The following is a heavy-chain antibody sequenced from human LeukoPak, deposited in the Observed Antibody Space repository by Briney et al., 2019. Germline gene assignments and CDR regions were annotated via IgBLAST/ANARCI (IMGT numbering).Heavy chain of an antibody. Sequence: ASVKVSCKASGYTFTSYDINWVRQATGQGLEWMGWMNPNSGNTGYAQKFQGRVTITRNTSISTAYMELSSLRSEDTAVYYCARVIAVAGIVSPYYYYYMDIWGKGTTVTISS. D-gene: IGHD6-19*01. CDR2: MNPNSGNT. V-gene: IGHV1-8*03. CDR3: ARVIAVAGIVSPYYYYYMDI. J-gene: IGHJ6*03. CDR1: GYTFTSYD.